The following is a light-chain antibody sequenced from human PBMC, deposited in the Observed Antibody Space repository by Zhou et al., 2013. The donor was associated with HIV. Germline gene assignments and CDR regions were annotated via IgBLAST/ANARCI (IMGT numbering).Light chain of an antibody. CDR3: QQYNSYSRT. CDR2: AAS. J-gene: IGKJ1*01. CDR1: QDITSW. V-gene: IGKV1D-16*01. Sequence: DIQMTQSPSSVSASVGDRVTITCRASQDITSWLAWYQQKPGQAPKLLIYAASSLQTGVPSRFSGSGSGTDFSLTISSLQPEDFATYYCQQYNSYSRTFGQGTKVEIK.